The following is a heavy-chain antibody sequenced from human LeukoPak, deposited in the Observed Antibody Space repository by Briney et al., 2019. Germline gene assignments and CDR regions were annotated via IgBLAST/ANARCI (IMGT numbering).Heavy chain of an antibody. CDR3: ARDRTGDYVFDY. V-gene: IGHV3-13*01. D-gene: IGHD4-17*01. J-gene: IGHJ4*02. CDR2: IGNAGDT. Sequence: GGSLRLSCAASGFTFSSYDMHWVRQATGKGLKWVSAIGNAGDTYYPGSVKGRFTISRENAKNSLYLQMNSLRAGDTAVYYCARDRTGDYVFDYWGQGTLVTVSS. CDR1: GFTFSSYD.